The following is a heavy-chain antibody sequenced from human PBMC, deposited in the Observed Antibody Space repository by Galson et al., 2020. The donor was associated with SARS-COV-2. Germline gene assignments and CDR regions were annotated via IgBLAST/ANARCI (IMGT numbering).Heavy chain of an antibody. V-gene: IGHV3-48*03. CDR3: ARGATSSCWYLPDAFDF. D-gene: IGHD6-19*01. J-gene: IGHJ3*01. Sequence: GGSLRLSCAASGFTFRSYEMNWVRQAPGKGLEWVAYISGSDYTRYYADSVKGRFTISRDNSKNSLYLQMNSLRAEDTAVYYCARGATSSCWYLPDAFDFWGQGTMVTVSS. CDR1: GFTFRSYE. CDR2: ISGSDYTR.